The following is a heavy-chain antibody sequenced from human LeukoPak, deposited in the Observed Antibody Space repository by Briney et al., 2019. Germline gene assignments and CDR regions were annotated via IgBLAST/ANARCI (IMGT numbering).Heavy chain of an antibody. Sequence: SQTLSLTCAISGDSVSSNSAAWNWIRQSPSRGLEWLGRTYYRSKWYNDYAVSVKSRITINPDTSKNQFSLQLNSVTPEDTAVYYCAREGRIISSSWYSFDYWGQGTLVTVSP. CDR3: AREGRIISSSWYSFDY. CDR2: TYYRSKWYN. V-gene: IGHV6-1*01. D-gene: IGHD6-13*01. J-gene: IGHJ4*02. CDR1: GDSVSSNSAA.